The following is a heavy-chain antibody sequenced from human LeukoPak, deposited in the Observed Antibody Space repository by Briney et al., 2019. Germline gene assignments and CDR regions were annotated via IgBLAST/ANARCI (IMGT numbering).Heavy chain of an antibody. Sequence: RSGGSLRLSCAASGFTLDDYGMSWVRQAPGKGLEWVSGINWNGGSTGYADSVKGRFTISRDNAKNSLYLQMNSLRAEDAALYYCARVSVGATYNWFDPWGQGTLDTVSS. CDR3: ARVSVGATYNWFDP. CDR2: INWNGGST. CDR1: GFTLDDYG. D-gene: IGHD1-26*01. V-gene: IGHV3-20*04. J-gene: IGHJ5*02.